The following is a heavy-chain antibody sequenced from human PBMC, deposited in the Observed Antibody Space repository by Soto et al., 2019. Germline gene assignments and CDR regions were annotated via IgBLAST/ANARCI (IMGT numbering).Heavy chain of an antibody. V-gene: IGHV3-20*04. J-gene: IGHJ4*02. Sequence: GGSLRLSCAASGFTFDDYGMSWVRQAPGKGLEWVSGINWNGGSTGYADSVKGRFTISRDNAKNSLYLQMNSLRAEDTALYYCARVSDYYDSSGYYFDYWGQGALVTVSS. CDR2: INWNGGST. CDR3: ARVSDYYDSSGYYFDY. CDR1: GFTFDDYG. D-gene: IGHD3-22*01.